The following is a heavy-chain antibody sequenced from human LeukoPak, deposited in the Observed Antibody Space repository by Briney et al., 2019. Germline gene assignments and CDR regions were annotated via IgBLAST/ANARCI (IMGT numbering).Heavy chain of an antibody. D-gene: IGHD1-26*01. CDR2: IHPNSGDT. V-gene: IGHV1-2*06. CDR1: GYSFTDYY. Sequence: GASVKLSLKASGYSFTDYYIHWVRQAPGQGLEWVGLIHPNSGDTFYAQKFRGRVTMTRDTSINTAYMELDRLTSDDTAVYYCARDYSGSYTHWAQGTLVTVSS. J-gene: IGHJ4*02. CDR3: ARDYSGSYTH.